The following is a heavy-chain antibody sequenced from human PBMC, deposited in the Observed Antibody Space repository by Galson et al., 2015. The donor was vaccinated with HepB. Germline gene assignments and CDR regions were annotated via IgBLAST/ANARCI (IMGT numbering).Heavy chain of an antibody. CDR2: ISSSGSTI. CDR1: GFTFSDYY. CDR3: ARDGGSGPYARIDAFDI. V-gene: IGHV3-11*01. Sequence: SLRLSCAASGFTFSDYYMSWIRQAPGKGLEWVSYISSSGSTIYYADSAKGRFTISRDNAKNSLYLQMNGLRAEDTAVYYCARDGGSGPYARIDAFDIWGQGTMVTVSS. J-gene: IGHJ3*02. D-gene: IGHD3-16*01.